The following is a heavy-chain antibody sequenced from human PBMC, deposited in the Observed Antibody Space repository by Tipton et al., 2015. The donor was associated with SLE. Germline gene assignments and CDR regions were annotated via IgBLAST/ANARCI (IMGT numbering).Heavy chain of an antibody. V-gene: IGHV4-61*02. CDR2: IYTSGST. CDR3: ARDRVTGVYWYFDL. CDR1: GGSISSGSYY. Sequence: TLSLTCTVSGGSISSGSYYWSWVRQPAGKGLERIGRIYTSGSTNYNPPLKSRVTISVDTPKNQFSLKLSSVTAADTAVYYCARDRVTGVYWYFDLWGRGTLVTVSS. D-gene: IGHD7-27*01. J-gene: IGHJ2*01.